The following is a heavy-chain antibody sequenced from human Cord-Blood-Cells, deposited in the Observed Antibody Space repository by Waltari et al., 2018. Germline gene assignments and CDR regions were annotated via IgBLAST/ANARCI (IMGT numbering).Heavy chain of an antibody. Sequence: QVQLVQSGAEVKKPGASVKVSCKASGYTFTGYYMHWVRQAPGQGLEWMGWNNPNSGGTNNAQKFQGWVTMTRETSISTAYMELSRLRSDDTAVYYCARVKGPLTGDYYYYYGMDVWGQGTTVTVSS. CDR3: ARVKGPLTGDYYYYYGMDV. CDR2: NNPNSGGT. D-gene: IGHD7-27*01. J-gene: IGHJ6*02. CDR1: GYTFTGYY. V-gene: IGHV1-2*04.